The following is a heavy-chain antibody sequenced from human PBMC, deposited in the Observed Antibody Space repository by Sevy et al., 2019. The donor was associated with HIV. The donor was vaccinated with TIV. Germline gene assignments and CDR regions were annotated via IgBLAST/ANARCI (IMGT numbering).Heavy chain of an antibody. D-gene: IGHD2-21*02. CDR2: IYPGDSDV. V-gene: IGHV5-51*01. Sequence: GESLKISCKGSGYNFTPYWIGWVRQMPGKGLGWMGIIYPGDSDVGYRPSFQGQVTISIDKTITTAYLQWNSLKASDTAMYYCARKGDSDGFDYWGQGTLVTVSS. CDR3: ARKGDSDGFDY. J-gene: IGHJ4*02. CDR1: GYNFTPYW.